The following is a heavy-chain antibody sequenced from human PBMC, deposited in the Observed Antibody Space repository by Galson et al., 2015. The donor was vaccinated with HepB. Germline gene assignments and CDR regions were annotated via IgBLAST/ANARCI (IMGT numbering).Heavy chain of an antibody. CDR3: ARDRGDGSGPFDP. CDR1: GFTFSDYY. V-gene: IGHV3-11*06. Sequence: LRLSCAASGFTFSDYYMSWIRQAPGKGLEWVSYISSSSSYTNYADSVKGRFTISRDNAKNSLYLQMNSLRAEDTAVYYCARDRGDGSGPFDPWGQGTLVTVSS. D-gene: IGHD3-10*01. CDR2: ISSSSSYT. J-gene: IGHJ5*02.